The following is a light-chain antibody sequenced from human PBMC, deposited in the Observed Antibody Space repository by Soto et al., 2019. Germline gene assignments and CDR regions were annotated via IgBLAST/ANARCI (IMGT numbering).Light chain of an antibody. Sequence: DIQMTQSPPTLSASVGGRVTITCRASQSIRHYLAWYQQMPGKAPKLLIYGASTLQSGVPSRFSGSGSGTEFTLTIISLQPDDFGTYFCQHHNSYSQTFGQGTKVDIK. CDR1: QSIRHY. CDR2: GAS. J-gene: IGKJ1*01. CDR3: QHHNSYSQT. V-gene: IGKV1-5*01.